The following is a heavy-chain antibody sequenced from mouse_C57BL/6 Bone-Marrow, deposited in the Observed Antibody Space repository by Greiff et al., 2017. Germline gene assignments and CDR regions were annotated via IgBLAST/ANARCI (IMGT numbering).Heavy chain of an antibody. Sequence: VQLQQSGAELVRPGASVKLSCTASGFNIKDDYMHWVKQRPEQGLEWIGWIDPENGDTEYASKFQGKATITAYTSSNTAYLQLSSLTSEDTAVYYCTTEGFFDYWGQGTTLTVSS. D-gene: IGHD3-3*01. CDR2: IDPENGDT. CDR1: GFNIKDDY. CDR3: TTEGFFDY. V-gene: IGHV14-4*01. J-gene: IGHJ2*01.